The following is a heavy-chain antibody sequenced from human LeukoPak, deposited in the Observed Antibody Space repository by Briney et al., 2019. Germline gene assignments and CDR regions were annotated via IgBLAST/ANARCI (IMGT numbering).Heavy chain of an antibody. D-gene: IGHD3-10*01. V-gene: IGHV1-2*02. CDR2: INPNSGGT. CDR1: GYTFTGYY. CDR3: ARDIRVAWFGEFSNWFDP. J-gene: IGHJ5*02. Sequence: ASVKVSCKASGYTFTGYYMHWVRQAAGQGLEWMGWINPNSGGTNYAQKLQGRVTMTTDTSTSTAYMELRSLRSDDTAVYYCARDIRVAWFGEFSNWFDPWGQGTPVTVSS.